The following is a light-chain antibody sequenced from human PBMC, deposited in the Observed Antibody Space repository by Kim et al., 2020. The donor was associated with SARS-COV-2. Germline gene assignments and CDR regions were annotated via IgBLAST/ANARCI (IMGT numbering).Light chain of an antibody. J-gene: IGKJ4*01. CDR2: AAC. V-gene: IGKV1-9*01. Sequence: SVGDRVTITCRASQGISSDLAWYQQKPGKAPKLLIYAACTLQSGVPSRCSGSGSGTEFILTINSLQPEDFATYYCQQLNSYPRLSFGGGTKVDIK. CDR1: QGISSD. CDR3: QQLNSYPRLS.